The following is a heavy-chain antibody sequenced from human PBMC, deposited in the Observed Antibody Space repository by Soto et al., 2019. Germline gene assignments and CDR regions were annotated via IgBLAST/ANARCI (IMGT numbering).Heavy chain of an antibody. CDR1: GFTFSNYW. CDR3: ARGIQHRYGMDV. J-gene: IGHJ6*02. CDR2: INSDGSST. D-gene: IGHD5-18*01. V-gene: IGHV3-74*01. Sequence: PVGSLRLSWAAAGFTFSNYWMRWVRQAPGKGLVWVSRINSDGSSTFYADSVRGRFTISRDNAKNTVFLQMNSLRGEDTAVYYCARGIQHRYGMDVWGQGTTVTVSS.